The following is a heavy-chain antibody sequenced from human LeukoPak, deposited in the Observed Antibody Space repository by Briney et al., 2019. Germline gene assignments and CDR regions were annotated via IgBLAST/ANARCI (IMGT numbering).Heavy chain of an antibody. D-gene: IGHD2-2*01. CDR1: GFTVSSKY. V-gene: IGHV3-53*01. J-gene: IGHJ4*02. CDR2: IYSGGST. Sequence: PGGSLRLSCAASGFTVSSKYMSWVRQAPGKGLEWASVIYSGGSTYYADSVKGRFTISRDNSKNTLYLQMNSLRAEDTAVYYCARGCSSTSCYGFDYWGQGTLATVSS. CDR3: ARGCSSTSCYGFDY.